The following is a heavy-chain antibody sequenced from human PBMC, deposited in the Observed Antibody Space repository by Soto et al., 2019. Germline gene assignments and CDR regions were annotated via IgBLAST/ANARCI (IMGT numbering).Heavy chain of an antibody. CDR3: ARAGTIFGVVNYFDY. CDR1: GGSISSGDYY. D-gene: IGHD3-3*01. CDR2: IYYSGST. J-gene: IGHJ4*02. Sequence: SSETLSLTCTVSGGSISSGDYYWSWIRQPPGKGLEWIGYIYYSGSTYYNPSLKSRVTISVDTSKNQLSLKLSSVTAADTAVYYCARAGTIFGVVNYFDYWGQGTLVTVSS. V-gene: IGHV4-30-4*01.